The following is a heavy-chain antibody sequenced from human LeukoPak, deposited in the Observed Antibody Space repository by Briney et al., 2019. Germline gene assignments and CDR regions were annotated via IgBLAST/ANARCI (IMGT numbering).Heavy chain of an antibody. D-gene: IGHD3-16*01. CDR1: GYTFTGYY. J-gene: IGHJ5*02. V-gene: IGHV1-2*06. CDR3: ARDRLLSYYDYVWGSEKWFDP. Sequence: GASVKVSCKASGYTFTGYYMHWVRQAPGQGLEWMGRINPNSGGTNYAQKFQGRVTMTRDTSISTAYMELSRLRSDDTAVYYCARDRLLSYYDYVWGSEKWFDPWGQGTLVTVSS. CDR2: INPNSGGT.